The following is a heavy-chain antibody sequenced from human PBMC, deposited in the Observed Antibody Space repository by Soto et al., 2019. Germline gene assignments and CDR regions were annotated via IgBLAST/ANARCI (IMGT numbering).Heavy chain of an antibody. Sequence: QVQLVQSGAEVKKPGASVKVSCKASGYTFTSYDINWVRQATGQGLEWMGWMNPNSGNTGYAQKFKGRVTMTRNTSISTAYLELSSLTSEDTAVYYCARGRGSCSGGSCYSGDYWGQGTLVTVSS. CDR2: MNPNSGNT. D-gene: IGHD2-15*01. J-gene: IGHJ4*02. CDR3: ARGRGSCSGGSCYSGDY. CDR1: GYTFTSYD. V-gene: IGHV1-8*01.